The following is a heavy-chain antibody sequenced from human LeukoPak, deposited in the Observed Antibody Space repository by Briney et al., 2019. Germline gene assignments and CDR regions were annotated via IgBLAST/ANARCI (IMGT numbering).Heavy chain of an antibody. J-gene: IGHJ3*02. CDR2: ISYDGSSK. D-gene: IGHD5-18*01. Sequence: PGRSLRLPCAASGFTFSTYAMHWVRQAPGKGLEWVAVISYDGSSKYYADSVKGRFTISRDNSKNTLYLQMNSLRAEDTAVYYCARARSSYGYGDAFDIWGQGTMVTVSS. CDR1: GFTFSTYA. V-gene: IGHV3-30*04. CDR3: ARARSSYGYGDAFDI.